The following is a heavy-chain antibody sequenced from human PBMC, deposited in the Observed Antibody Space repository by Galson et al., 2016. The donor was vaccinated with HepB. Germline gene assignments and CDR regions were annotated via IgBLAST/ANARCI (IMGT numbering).Heavy chain of an antibody. CDR1: RGIFSSYA. V-gene: IGHV1-69*10. D-gene: IGHD5-18*01. CDR3: ARAPDTAMALYYFDY. Sequence: SVKVSCKASRGIFSSYAISWVRQAPGQELEWMGGIIPILGIANNAQKFQGRVTITADESTSTAYMELSGLRSEDTAIYYCARAPDTAMALYYFDYWGQGTLVTVSS. CDR2: IIPILGIA. J-gene: IGHJ4*02.